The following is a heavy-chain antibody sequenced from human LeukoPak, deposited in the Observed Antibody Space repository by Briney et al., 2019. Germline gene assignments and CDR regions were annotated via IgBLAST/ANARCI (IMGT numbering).Heavy chain of an antibody. D-gene: IGHD4-23*01. J-gene: IGHJ3*02. CDR1: GFTVSSNY. CDR3: ARDLYGGNSLGAFDI. CDR2: IYSGGST. V-gene: IGHV3-66*01. Sequence: PGGSLRLSCAASGFTVSSNYMSWVRQAPGKGLEWVSVIYSGGSTYYADSVKGRFTISRDNSKNTLYLQMNSLRAEDTAVYYCARDLYGGNSLGAFDIWGQGTVVTVSS.